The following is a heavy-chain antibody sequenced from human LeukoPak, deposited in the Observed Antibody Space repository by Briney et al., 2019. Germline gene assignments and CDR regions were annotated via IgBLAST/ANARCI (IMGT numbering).Heavy chain of an antibody. CDR1: GGSISSYY. J-gene: IGHJ4*02. CDR2: FYSGGST. CDR3: ARKDGDY. V-gene: IGHV4-4*07. Sequence: SETLSLTCTVSGGSISSYYWSWIRQPAGKGLEWVGRFYSGGSTDYNPSLKSRVTMSVDTSKNQFSLKLSSVTAADTAMYYCARKDGDYWGRGTLVTVSS.